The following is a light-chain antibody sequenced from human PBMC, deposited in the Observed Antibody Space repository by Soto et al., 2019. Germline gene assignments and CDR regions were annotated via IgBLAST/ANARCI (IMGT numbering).Light chain of an antibody. V-gene: IGLV2-14*01. Sequence: QSVLTQPASVSGSPGQSITISCTGTSSDVGGYNYVSWYQQHPGKAPKLMIYDVSNRPSGVSNRFSGSKSGNTASLTISGLQAEDEAHYYCSSYTSSSTLVFGGGTKLPVL. CDR3: SSYTSSSTLV. CDR2: DVS. CDR1: SSDVGGYNY. J-gene: IGLJ2*01.